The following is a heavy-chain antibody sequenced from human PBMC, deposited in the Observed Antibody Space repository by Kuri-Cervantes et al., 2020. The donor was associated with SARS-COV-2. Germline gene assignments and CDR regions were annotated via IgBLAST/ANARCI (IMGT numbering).Heavy chain of an antibody. CDR1: GFTFSSYA. D-gene: IGHD3-9*01. CDR3: AYGTYYDILTGYLDFDY. CDR2: ISGSGGST. J-gene: IGHJ4*02. V-gene: IGHV3-23*01. Sequence: GESLKISCAASGFTFSSYAMSWVRQAPGKGLEWVSAISGSGGSTYYADSVKGRFTISRDNPKNTLYLQMNSLRAEDTAVYYCAYGTYYDILTGYLDFDYWGQGTLVTVSS.